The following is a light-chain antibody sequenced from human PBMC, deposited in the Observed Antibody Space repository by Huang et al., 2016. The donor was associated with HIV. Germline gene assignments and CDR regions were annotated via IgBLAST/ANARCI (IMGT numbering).Light chain of an antibody. J-gene: IGKJ1*01. CDR2: AAS. V-gene: IGKV1-NL1*01. CDR1: QGINNS. Sequence: DIQMTQSPSSLSAFVGDRVTFTCRASQGINNSLAWYQQKPGKAPKLLLYAASRLENGVPSRFNGSGSGTDYTLTINTLQPEDFATYHCQQYYSTPTFGRGTKVAVK. CDR3: QQYYSTPT.